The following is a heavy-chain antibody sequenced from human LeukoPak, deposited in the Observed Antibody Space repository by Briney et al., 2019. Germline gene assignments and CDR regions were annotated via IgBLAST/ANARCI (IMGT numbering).Heavy chain of an antibody. V-gene: IGHV4-30-4*01. CDR3: ARVLHDAFDI. J-gene: IGHJ3*02. CDR2: IYYSGST. Sequence: LEWIGYIYYSGSTYYNPSLKSRVTISVDTSKNQFSLKLSSVTAADTAVYYCARVLHDAFDIWGQGTMVTVSS.